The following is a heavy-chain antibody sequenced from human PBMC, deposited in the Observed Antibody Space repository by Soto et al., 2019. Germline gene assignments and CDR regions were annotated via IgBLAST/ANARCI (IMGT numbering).Heavy chain of an antibody. D-gene: IGHD2-21*01. J-gene: IGHJ3*02. CDR2: IYYSGST. CDR3: ARDGRLVIGAFDI. Sequence: RQHPGKGPEWIGYIYYSGSTNYNPSLKSRVTISVDTSKNQFSLKLSSVTAADTAVYYCARDGRLVIGAFDIWGQGTMVTVSS. V-gene: IGHV4-59*01.